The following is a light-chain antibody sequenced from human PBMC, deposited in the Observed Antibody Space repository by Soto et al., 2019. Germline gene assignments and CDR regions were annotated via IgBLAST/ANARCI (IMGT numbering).Light chain of an antibody. CDR3: QHYNSYSAA. J-gene: IGKJ1*01. CDR1: QSISNY. CDR2: AAS. Sequence: DIQMTQSPSSLSASVGDRVTLTCRASQSISNYLNWYQQKPGKAPDLLIYAASNLQSGVPSRFSGSGSGTDFPLTISSLQPEDFATYYCQHYNSYSAAFGQATKVDIK. V-gene: IGKV1-39*01.